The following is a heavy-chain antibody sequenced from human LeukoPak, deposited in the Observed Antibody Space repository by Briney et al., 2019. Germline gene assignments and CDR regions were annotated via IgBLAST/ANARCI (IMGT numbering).Heavy chain of an antibody. Sequence: PRGSLRLSSAASGFTFSNSWMSWVRQAPGKGLGWGANIKQDVSEKYYVDAVKGGFTISRDNDKNSLYLQMNSLRAEDTAVYYCARKGMTYIAAPFYYYYYYMDVWGKGTTVTVSS. CDR3: ARKGMTYIAAPFYYYYYYMDV. J-gene: IGHJ6*03. D-gene: IGHD6-13*01. CDR1: GFTFSNSW. CDR2: IKQDVSEK. V-gene: IGHV3-7*01.